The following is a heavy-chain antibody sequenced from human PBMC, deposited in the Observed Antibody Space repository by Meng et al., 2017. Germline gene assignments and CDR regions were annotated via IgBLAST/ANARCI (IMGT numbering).Heavy chain of an antibody. Sequence: PETLSLTCAVYGGSFSGYYWSWIRQPPGKGLEWIGEINHSGSTNYNPSLKSRVTISVDTSKNQFSLKLSSVTAADTAVYYCARGSMVRGVIPLYWGQGTLVTVSS. V-gene: IGHV4-34*01. CDR2: INHSGST. CDR1: GGSFSGYY. CDR3: ARGSMVRGVIPLY. D-gene: IGHD3-10*01. J-gene: IGHJ4*02.